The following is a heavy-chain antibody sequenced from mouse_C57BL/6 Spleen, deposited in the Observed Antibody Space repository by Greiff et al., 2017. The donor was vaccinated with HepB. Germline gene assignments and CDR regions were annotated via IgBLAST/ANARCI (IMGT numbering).Heavy chain of an antibody. CDR3: ARVPLGFFDY. J-gene: IGHJ2*01. CDR2: INYDGSST. V-gene: IGHV5-16*01. CDR1: GFTFSDYY. Sequence: EVMLVESEGGLVQPGSSMKLSCTASGFTFSDYYMAWVRQVPEKGLEWVANINYDGSSTYYLDSLKSRFIISRDNAKNILYLQMSSLKSEDTATYYCARVPLGFFDYWGQGTTLTVSS. D-gene: IGHD4-1*01.